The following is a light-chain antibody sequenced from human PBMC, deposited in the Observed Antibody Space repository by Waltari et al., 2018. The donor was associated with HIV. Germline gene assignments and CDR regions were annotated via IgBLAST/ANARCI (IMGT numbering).Light chain of an antibody. V-gene: IGLV1-40*01. CDR1: SSNIGAGYD. CDR3: QSYDSSLSGVV. CDR2: GNS. Sequence: QSLLTQPPSVSGAPGQRVTISCTGSSSNIGAGYDVHWYQQLPGTAPKLLIYGNSNRPSGVPDRFSCSKSGTSASLAITGLQAEDEADYYCQSYDSSLSGVVFGGGTKLTVL. J-gene: IGLJ2*01.